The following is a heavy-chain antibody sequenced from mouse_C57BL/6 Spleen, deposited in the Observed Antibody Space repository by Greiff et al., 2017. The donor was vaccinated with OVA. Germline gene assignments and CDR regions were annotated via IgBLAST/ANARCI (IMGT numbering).Heavy chain of an antibody. CDR1: GYTFTSYW. V-gene: IGHV1-7*01. D-gene: IGHD1-1*01. Sequence: QVQLQQSGAELAKPGASVKLSCKASGYTFTSYWMHWVKQRPGQGLEWIGYINPSSGYTKYNQKFKDKATLTADESSSTAYMQLSSLTYEDSAVYYCARNYYGSSYGFAYWGQGTLVTVSA. CDR3: ARNYYGSSYGFAY. J-gene: IGHJ3*01. CDR2: INPSSGYT.